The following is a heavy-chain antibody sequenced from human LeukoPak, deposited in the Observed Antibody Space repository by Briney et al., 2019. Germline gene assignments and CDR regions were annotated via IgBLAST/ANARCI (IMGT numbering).Heavy chain of an antibody. V-gene: IGHV3-11*04. D-gene: IGHD5-24*01. CDR2: ISSSGSTI. CDR1: GFTFSDYY. J-gene: IGHJ4*02. Sequence: GGSLRLSCAASGFTFSDYYMSWIRQAPGKGLEWVSYISSSGSTIYYADSVKGRFTISRDNAKNSLYLQMNSLRAEDTAVYYCASLQTDPTIVNGFWGQGTPVTVSS. CDR3: ASLQTDPTIVNGF.